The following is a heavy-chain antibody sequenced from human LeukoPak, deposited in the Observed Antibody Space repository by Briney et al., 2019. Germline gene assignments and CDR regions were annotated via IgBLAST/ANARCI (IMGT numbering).Heavy chain of an antibody. CDR1: GGSISSYY. D-gene: IGHD2-2*01. Sequence: PSETLSLTCTVSGGSISSYYWSWIRQPPGKGLEWIGHIYYSGSTNYNPSLKSRVTISVDTSKNQFSLKLSSVTAADTAVYYCAKDVYCSSTSCPARFDPWGQGTLVTVSS. CDR2: IYYSGST. CDR3: AKDVYCSSTSCPARFDP. V-gene: IGHV4-59*12. J-gene: IGHJ5*02.